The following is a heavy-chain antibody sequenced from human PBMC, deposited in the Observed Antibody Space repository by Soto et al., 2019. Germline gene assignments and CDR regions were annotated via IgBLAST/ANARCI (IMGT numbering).Heavy chain of an antibody. Sequence: ASVKVSCKASGYTFTSYGISWVRQAPGQGLEWMGWISAYNGNTNYAQKLQGRVTMTTDTSTSTAYMELRSLRSDDTAVYYCARGRYCSTTSCPGRGWFDPWGQGTLVTVSS. CDR3: ARGRYCSTTSCPGRGWFDP. J-gene: IGHJ5*02. CDR2: ISAYNGNT. CDR1: GYTFTSYG. V-gene: IGHV1-18*04. D-gene: IGHD2-2*01.